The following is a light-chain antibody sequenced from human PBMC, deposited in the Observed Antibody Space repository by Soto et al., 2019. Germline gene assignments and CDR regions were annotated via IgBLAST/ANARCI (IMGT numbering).Light chain of an antibody. CDR3: SSYTSGSTPSVV. V-gene: IGLV2-14*01. CDR2: EVS. CDR1: RSDVGGYDY. J-gene: IGLJ2*01. Sequence: QSALTQPASVSGSPGQSITISCTGTRSDVGGYDYVSWYQQHPGRATKLMIHEVSIRPSGVSSRFSGSKSGNTASLTISGLQAEDEADYYCSSYTSGSTPSVVFGGGTKLTVL.